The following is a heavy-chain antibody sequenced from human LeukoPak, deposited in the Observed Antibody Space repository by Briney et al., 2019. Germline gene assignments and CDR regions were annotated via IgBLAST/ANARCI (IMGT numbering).Heavy chain of an antibody. V-gene: IGHV3-33*01. Sequence: GRSLRLSCAASGFTFSSYGMHWVRQAPGKGLEWVAVIWYDGSNKYHADSVKGRFTISRDNSKNTLYLQMNSLRAEDTAVYYCASSQRFGELFSFDYWGQGTLVTVSS. J-gene: IGHJ4*02. CDR1: GFTFSSYG. D-gene: IGHD3-10*01. CDR3: ASSQRFGELFSFDY. CDR2: IWYDGSNK.